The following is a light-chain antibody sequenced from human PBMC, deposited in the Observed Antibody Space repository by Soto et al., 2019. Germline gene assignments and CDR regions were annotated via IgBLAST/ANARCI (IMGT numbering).Light chain of an antibody. Sequence: IPLPQSPSSLSASVGDRVTITCRASQNINNYLNWYQQKPGRAPKLLVYDASNLEAGVPSRFRGSGSGTDFTFTISRLQPEDIATYYCQQYENRPTFGQGTRLEI. V-gene: IGKV1-33*01. CDR1: QNINNY. CDR3: QQYENRPT. J-gene: IGKJ5*01. CDR2: DAS.